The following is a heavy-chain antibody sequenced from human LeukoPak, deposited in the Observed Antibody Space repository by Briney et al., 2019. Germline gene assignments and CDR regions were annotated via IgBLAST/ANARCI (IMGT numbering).Heavy chain of an antibody. CDR2: VYFTGST. Sequence: PSETLSLTCTVSGGSLSSRSHYWGCIRQFPGKGLQWIASVYFTGSTYYNPSLTSRATVSVDTSKNQFSLKLSSVTAADTAVYYCAWAESGPTAFFDYWGQGTLVTVSS. CDR1: GGSLSSRSHY. CDR3: AWAESGPTAFFDY. J-gene: IGHJ4*02. V-gene: IGHV4-39*01. D-gene: IGHD3-3*01.